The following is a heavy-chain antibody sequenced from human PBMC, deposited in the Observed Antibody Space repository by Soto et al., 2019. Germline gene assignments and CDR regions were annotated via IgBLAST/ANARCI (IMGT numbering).Heavy chain of an antibody. CDR1: DDSINSDKYY. CDR2: INHRGNT. V-gene: IGHV4-39*07. J-gene: IGHJ4*02. D-gene: IGHD4-17*01. CDR3: ARTERGTPATTGTYYFDY. Sequence: SETLSLTCSVSDDSINSDKYYWGWIRQPPGKGLEWIGSINHRGNTNYNPSLQSRVTISVDTSKNQFSLKLSSVTAADTAVYYCARTERGTPATTGTYYFDYWGQGTLVTVSS.